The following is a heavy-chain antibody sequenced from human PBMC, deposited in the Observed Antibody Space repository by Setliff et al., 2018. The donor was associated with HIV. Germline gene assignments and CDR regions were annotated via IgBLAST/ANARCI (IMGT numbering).Heavy chain of an antibody. D-gene: IGHD4-17*01. J-gene: IGHJ2*01. CDR1: GDSIGITNYY. CDR2: IYQSGRT. V-gene: IGHV4-39*07. CDR3: ARSALYGDNFRIFWYFGV. Sequence: PSETLSLTCIASGDSIGITNYYWGWIRQPPGRGLEWVGSIYQSGRTFYNPSLSGRVTVSIATSKNQFSLKLTSVTAADTAVYYCARSALYGDNFRIFWYFGVWGRGTLVTVSS.